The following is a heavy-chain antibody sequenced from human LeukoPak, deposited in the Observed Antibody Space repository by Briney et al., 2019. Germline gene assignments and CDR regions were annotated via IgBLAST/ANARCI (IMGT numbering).Heavy chain of an antibody. D-gene: IGHD3-22*01. Sequence: GGSLRLSCAASGFTVSSNYMSWVRQAPGKGLEWVSVIYSGGNTYSADSVKGRFTISRVNAKNSLYLQMNSLRAEDTALYYCARAYYYDSSGYYSWGDAFDIWGQGTMVTVSS. CDR3: ARAYYYDSSGYYSWGDAFDI. J-gene: IGHJ3*02. CDR2: IYSGGNT. CDR1: GFTVSSNY. V-gene: IGHV3-53*01.